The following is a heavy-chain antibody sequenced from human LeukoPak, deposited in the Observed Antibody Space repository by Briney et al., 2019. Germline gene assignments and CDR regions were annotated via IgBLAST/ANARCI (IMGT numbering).Heavy chain of an antibody. D-gene: IGHD3-16*01. J-gene: IGHJ4*02. CDR1: GITFSGYT. CDR3: AREGGGY. CDR2: ISTRSSYI. V-gene: IGHV3-21*01. Sequence: GGSLRLSCAASGITFSGYTMNWVRQGPGKGLEWVSSISTRSSYIFYADSVKGRFTISRDNAKNSLFLQMNSLRAEDTAVYYCAREGGGYWGQGTLVTVSS.